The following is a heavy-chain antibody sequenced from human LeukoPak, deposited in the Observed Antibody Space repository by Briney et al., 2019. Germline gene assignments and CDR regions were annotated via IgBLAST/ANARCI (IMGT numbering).Heavy chain of an antibody. CDR2: INHSGST. CDR1: GGSFSGYY. Sequence: SETLSLTCAVYGGSFSGYYWSWIRQPPGKGLEWIGEINHSGSTNYNPSLKSRVTISVDTSKNQFSLKLSSVTAADTAVYYCARIRPMITFGGVIDWGQGTLVTVSS. V-gene: IGHV4-34*01. CDR3: ARIRPMITFGGVID. J-gene: IGHJ4*02. D-gene: IGHD3-16*02.